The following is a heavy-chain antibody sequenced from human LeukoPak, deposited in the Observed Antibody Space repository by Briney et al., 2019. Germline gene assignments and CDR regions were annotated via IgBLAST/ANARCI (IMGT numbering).Heavy chain of an antibody. CDR1: GFTFGDYA. CDR2: IRSKAYGGTT. V-gene: IGHV3-49*03. J-gene: IGHJ4*02. Sequence: PGGSLRLSCTASGFTFGDYAMSWFRQAPGKGLEWVGFIRSKAYGGTTEYAASVKGRFTISRDDSKSIAHLQMNSLKTEDTAVYYCTREGLSSGWFPLRDYWGQGTLVTVSS. CDR3: TREGLSSGWFPLRDY. D-gene: IGHD6-19*01.